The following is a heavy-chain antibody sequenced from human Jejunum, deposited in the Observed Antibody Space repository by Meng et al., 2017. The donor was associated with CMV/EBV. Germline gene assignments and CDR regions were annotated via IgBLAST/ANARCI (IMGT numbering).Heavy chain of an antibody. J-gene: IGHJ5*02. Sequence: GISFLNYALRWVRQVPGEGLERVAVISYDGNKGYYTDSVEGRFTVSRDDSKSTVYLQMDNLRPEDTAVYYCARGRSASILFWLQPWGQGTPVTVSS. CDR3: ARGRSASILFWLQP. CDR1: GISFLNYA. D-gene: IGHD6-6*01. V-gene: IGHV3-30*04. CDR2: ISYDGNKG.